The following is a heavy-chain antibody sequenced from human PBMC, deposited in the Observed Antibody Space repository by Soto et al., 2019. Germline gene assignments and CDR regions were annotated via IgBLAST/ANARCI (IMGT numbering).Heavy chain of an antibody. CDR2: IAYDGINK. CDR3: ARVDQYDILLRYYAMDV. V-gene: IGHV3-30-3*01. J-gene: IGHJ6*02. Sequence: QVQLVESGGGVVQPGTSLRLSCVASGFTFSKFDMHWIRQTPDKRLQWVAFIAYDGINKYYTGSVKGRFTVSRANSKSTVSLQMNNLGLEDTATYFCARVDQYDILLRYYAMDVWGLGTTVTISS. D-gene: IGHD2-15*01. CDR1: GFTFSKFD.